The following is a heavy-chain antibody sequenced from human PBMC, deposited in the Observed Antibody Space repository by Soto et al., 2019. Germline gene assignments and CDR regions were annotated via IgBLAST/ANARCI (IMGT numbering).Heavy chain of an antibody. CDR1: GGSVSSSSYY. CDR3: ARQLLDAFDI. D-gene: IGHD2-15*01. V-gene: IGHV4-39*01. J-gene: IGHJ3*02. CDR2: VYYSGST. Sequence: SETLCLTCTVSGGSVSSSSYYWGWVRQPPGKGLEWIGSVYYSGSTNYNPSLKSRVTISVDTSKNQFSLKLSSVTAADTAVYYCARQLLDAFDIWGQGTMVTVSS.